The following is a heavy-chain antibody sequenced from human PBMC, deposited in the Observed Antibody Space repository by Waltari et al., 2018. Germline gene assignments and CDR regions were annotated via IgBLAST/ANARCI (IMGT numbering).Heavy chain of an antibody. V-gene: IGHV3-64*07. CDR1: GFTFSSYA. J-gene: IGHJ6*02. CDR2: ISSNGGST. Sequence: EVQLVESGGGLVQPGGSLRLSCAASGFTFSSYATHWVRQAPGKGLEYVSAISSNGGSTDYADSVKGRVTISRDKSKNTLYLQMGSLRAEDMAVYYCARDGATVTTLNYYYYGMDVWGQGTTVTVSS. CDR3: ARDGATVTTLNYYYYGMDV. D-gene: IGHD4-17*01.